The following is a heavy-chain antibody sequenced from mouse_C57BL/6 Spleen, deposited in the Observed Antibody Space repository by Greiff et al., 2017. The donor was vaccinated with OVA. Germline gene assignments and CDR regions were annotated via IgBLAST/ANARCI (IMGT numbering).Heavy chain of an antibody. CDR2: IRSKSNNYAT. CDR1: GFSFNTYA. V-gene: IGHV10-1*01. D-gene: IGHD2-1*01. Sequence: EVKLMESGGGLVQPKGSLKLSCAASGFSFNTYAMNGVRQAPGKGLEWVARIRSKSNNYATYYADSVKDRFTISRDDSESMLYLQMNNLKTEDTAMYYCAYGNFFDYWGQGTTLTVSS. J-gene: IGHJ2*01. CDR3: AYGNFFDY.